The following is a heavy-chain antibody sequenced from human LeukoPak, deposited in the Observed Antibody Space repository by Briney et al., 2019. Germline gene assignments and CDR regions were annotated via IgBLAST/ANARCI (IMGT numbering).Heavy chain of an antibody. D-gene: IGHD3-10*01. J-gene: IGHJ4*02. Sequence: GESLKISCKGSGYSFTSYWIGWVRQMPGKGLEWMGIIYPGNSDTRYNPSFQGQVTSSADKSISTAYLQWSSLKASDTAMYYCARGNYGSGSYYNVAFDFWGQGTLATVSS. CDR3: ARGNYGSGSYYNVAFDF. V-gene: IGHV5-51*01. CDR1: GYSFTSYW. CDR2: IYPGNSDT.